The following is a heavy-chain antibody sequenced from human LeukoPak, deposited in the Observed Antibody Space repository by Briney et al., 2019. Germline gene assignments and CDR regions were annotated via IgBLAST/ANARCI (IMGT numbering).Heavy chain of an antibody. Sequence: TYYADSVKGRFTISRDNSKNAVYLQMSSLRAEDTAVYYCAKRPSGSYRALDYWGQGTLVTVSS. J-gene: IGHJ4*02. CDR2: T. D-gene: IGHD1-26*01. CDR3: AKRPSGSYRALDY. V-gene: IGHV3-23*05.